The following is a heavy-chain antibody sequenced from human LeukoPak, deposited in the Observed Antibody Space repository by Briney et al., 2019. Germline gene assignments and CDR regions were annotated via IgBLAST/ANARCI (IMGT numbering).Heavy chain of an antibody. Sequence: PGGSLRLSCAASGFTFSSYGMHWVRQAPGKGLEWVAFIRYDGSNKYYADSVKGRFTISRYNSKNTVYLQMNSLRPEDTAVYYCAKSESGSYTWDAFDIWGQGTMVTVSS. CDR2: IRYDGSNK. CDR1: GFTFSSYG. V-gene: IGHV3-30*02. D-gene: IGHD1-26*01. CDR3: AKSESGSYTWDAFDI. J-gene: IGHJ3*02.